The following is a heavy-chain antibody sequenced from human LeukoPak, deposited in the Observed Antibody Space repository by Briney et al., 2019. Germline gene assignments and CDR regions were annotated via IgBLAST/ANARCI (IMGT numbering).Heavy chain of an antibody. J-gene: IGHJ4*02. CDR1: GFTFSSYV. CDR2: ISSGSDTI. V-gene: IGHV3-48*04. D-gene: IGHD3-22*01. CDR3: ARDHGGYYYRLGDY. Sequence: PGGSLRLSCAASGFTFSSYVMNWVRQAPGKGLEWVSYISSGSDTIYYADSVKGRFTISRDNAKNSLYLQMHSLRAEDTAVYYCARDHGGYYYRLGDYWGQGTLVTVSS.